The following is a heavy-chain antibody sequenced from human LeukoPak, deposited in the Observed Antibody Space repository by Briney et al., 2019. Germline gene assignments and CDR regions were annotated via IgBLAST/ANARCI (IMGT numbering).Heavy chain of an antibody. J-gene: IGHJ4*02. CDR2: ISSSSSFI. CDR3: ARDGRRITFGGVIETGYFDY. CDR1: GFTFRNYS. Sequence: GGSLRLSCVVSGFTFRNYSMKWVRQAPGKGLEWVSSISSSSSFIYYADSVKGRFTISRDNAKNSLYLQMNSLRAEDTALYYCARDGRRITFGGVIETGYFDYWGQGTLVTVSS. D-gene: IGHD3-16*02. V-gene: IGHV3-21*04.